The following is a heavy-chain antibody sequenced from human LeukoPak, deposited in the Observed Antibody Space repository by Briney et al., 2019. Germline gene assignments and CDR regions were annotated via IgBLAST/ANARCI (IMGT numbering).Heavy chain of an antibody. Sequence: GGSLRLSCSASGFAFSSYAMYWVRQAPGKGLEWVAVISYDGSNKYYADSVKGRFTISRDNSKNTLYLQMNSLRAEDTAVYYCGRDLVLAVWGRGTTVTVSS. CDR1: GFAFSSYA. J-gene: IGHJ6*02. CDR3: GRDLVLAV. V-gene: IGHV3-30*04. D-gene: IGHD4/OR15-4a*01. CDR2: ISYDGSNK.